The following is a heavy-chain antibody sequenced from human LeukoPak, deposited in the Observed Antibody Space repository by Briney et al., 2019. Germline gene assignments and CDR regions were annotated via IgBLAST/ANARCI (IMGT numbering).Heavy chain of an antibody. Sequence: KPSETLSLTCTVSGGSISSSSYYWGWVRQPPGKGLEWIGSVYYGGSTYSNPSLKSRVTMSADTSKNQFSLTLSSVTATDTAVYYCAGVVAGTKDFQYWGQGTLVTVSS. CDR1: GGSISSSSYY. D-gene: IGHD6-19*01. CDR3: AGVVAGTKDFQY. V-gene: IGHV4-39*01. J-gene: IGHJ1*01. CDR2: VYYGGST.